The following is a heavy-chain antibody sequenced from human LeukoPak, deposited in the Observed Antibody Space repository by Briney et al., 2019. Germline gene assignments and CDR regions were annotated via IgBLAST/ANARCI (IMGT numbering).Heavy chain of an antibody. CDR2: IGNSRSK. Sequence: GGSLRLSCSTPGLYFLDHLIHWVRLAPGRGPEGGSGIGNSRSKGYADSGRARFTIYRDNARNFVYLEMKSLRPEETALYYCAKDIRRGDSPPDSWGQGTLVTASS. V-gene: IGHV3-9*01. CDR1: GLYFLDHL. J-gene: IGHJ4*02. CDR3: AKDIRRGDSPPDS.